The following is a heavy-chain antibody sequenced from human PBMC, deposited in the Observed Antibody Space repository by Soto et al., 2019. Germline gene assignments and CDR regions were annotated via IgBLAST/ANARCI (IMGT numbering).Heavy chain of an antibody. Sequence: SETLSLTCTVSGGSISSYYWSWIRQPPGKGLEWIGYIYYSGSTNYNPSLKSRVTISVDTSKNQFSLKLSSVTAADTAVYYCARVTGPPAWFDSWGQGTLVTVSS. J-gene: IGHJ5*01. CDR3: ARVTGPPAWFDS. D-gene: IGHD1-20*01. V-gene: IGHV4-59*01. CDR1: GGSISSYY. CDR2: IYYSGST.